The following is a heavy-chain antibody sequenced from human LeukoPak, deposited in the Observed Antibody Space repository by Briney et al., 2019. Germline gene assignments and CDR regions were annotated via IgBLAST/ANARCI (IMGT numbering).Heavy chain of an antibody. D-gene: IGHD3-10*01. J-gene: IGHJ4*02. Sequence: SETLSLTCGVSGYSISRGYYWAWLRQPPGKGLEWIGTIYHTGSTYYTSSLGSRVTISVDTSKKEFSLNLNSVTAADTAVYYSARAGWIITSGIDYGSQGALLTVSS. CDR1: GYSISRGYY. CDR3: ARAGWIITSGIDY. V-gene: IGHV4-38-2*01. CDR2: IYHTGST.